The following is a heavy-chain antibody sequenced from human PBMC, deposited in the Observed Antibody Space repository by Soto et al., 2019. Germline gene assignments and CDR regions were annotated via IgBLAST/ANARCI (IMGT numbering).Heavy chain of an antibody. Sequence: AETLSLTCAVYGGSFSGYYWSWIRQPPWRGLEWIGEINHSGSTNYNPSLKSRVTISVDTSKNQFSLKLSSVTAADTAVYYCARGDYYDSSGYYTWFDPWGQGTLVTVSS. CDR2: INHSGST. D-gene: IGHD3-22*01. CDR1: GGSFSGYY. V-gene: IGHV4-34*01. CDR3: ARGDYYDSSGYYTWFDP. J-gene: IGHJ5*02.